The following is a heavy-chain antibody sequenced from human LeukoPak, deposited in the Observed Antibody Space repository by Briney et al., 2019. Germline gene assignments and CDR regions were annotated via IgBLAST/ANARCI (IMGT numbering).Heavy chain of an antibody. D-gene: IGHD6-19*01. V-gene: IGHV4-34*01. J-gene: IGHJ4*02. CDR3: ARVMRSSGLYFDY. Sequence: SETLSLTCAVYGGSFSGYYWSWIRQPPGKGLEWIGEINHSGSTNYNPSLKSRVTISVDTSKNQFSLKLSSVTAADTAVYYCARVMRSSGLYFDYWGQGTLVTVSS. CDR2: INHSGST. CDR1: GGSFSGYY.